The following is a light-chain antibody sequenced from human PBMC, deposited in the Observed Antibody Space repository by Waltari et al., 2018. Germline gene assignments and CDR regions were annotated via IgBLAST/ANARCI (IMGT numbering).Light chain of an antibody. Sequence: QSALTQPRSASGSPGQSVTIPCTGTCSDVGGHNYVSWYQLHPGKAPKFMMFDVSKRPSGVPDRFSGSKSGNTASLTISGLQAEDEADYYCCSYAARYTLVFGGGTKLTVL. CDR3: CSYAARYTLV. J-gene: IGLJ2*01. CDR1: CSDVGGHNY. V-gene: IGLV2-11*01. CDR2: DVS.